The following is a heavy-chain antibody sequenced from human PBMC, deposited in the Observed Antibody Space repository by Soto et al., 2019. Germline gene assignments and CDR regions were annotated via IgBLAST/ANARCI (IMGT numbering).Heavy chain of an antibody. V-gene: IGHV3-21*01. D-gene: IGHD3-22*01. Sequence: GGPLRVSCAAAGLNFSSYSMNWVRQAPGKGLEWVSSISSSSSYIYYADSVKGRFTISRDNAKNSLYLQMNSLRAEDTAVYYCARQLYYYDSSGYSDWGQGTLVTVSS. CDR2: ISSSSSYI. J-gene: IGHJ4*02. CDR1: GLNFSSYS. CDR3: ARQLYYYDSSGYSD.